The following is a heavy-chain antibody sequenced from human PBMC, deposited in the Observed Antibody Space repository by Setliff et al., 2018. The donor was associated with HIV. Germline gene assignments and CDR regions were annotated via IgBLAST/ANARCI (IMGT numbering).Heavy chain of an antibody. D-gene: IGHD3-3*01. J-gene: IGHJ4*02. CDR3: ARGVNFDY. CDR2: IYIYNSGST. CDR1: GDSISGYY. Sequence: PSETLSLTCTVSGDSISGYYWSWIRQPPGKGLEWIGYIYIYNSGSTNYNPSLTSRVTISVDTSRNQFALKLTSVTASDTAIYYCARGVNFDYWGQGTQVTVSS. V-gene: IGHV4-59*01.